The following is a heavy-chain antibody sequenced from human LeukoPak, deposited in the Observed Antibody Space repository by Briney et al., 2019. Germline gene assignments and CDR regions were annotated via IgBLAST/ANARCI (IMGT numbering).Heavy chain of an antibody. CDR2: ISDSGST. J-gene: IGHJ4*02. CDR3: ASHFNSVGSGYVDY. V-gene: IGHV4-31*03. D-gene: IGHD2-15*01. Sequence: SDTLSLTCSVSGASINGRGYYWSWIRQRPGKGLEWIGYISDSGSTAYNPSLKSRLTISVDMSESRFSLRLTSVTVADTAVYFCASHFNSVGSGYVDYWGQGTLVTVSS. CDR1: GASINGRGYY.